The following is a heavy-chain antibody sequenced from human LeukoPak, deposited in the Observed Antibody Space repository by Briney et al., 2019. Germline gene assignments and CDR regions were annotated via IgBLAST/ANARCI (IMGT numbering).Heavy chain of an antibody. CDR3: AILKGYCSGGSCDMGYYFDY. CDR2: MNPNSGNT. CDR1: GYTFTSYD. J-gene: IGHJ4*02. V-gene: IGHV1-8*01. Sequence: ASVKVSCKSSGYTFTSYDINWVRQATGQGLEWMGWMNPNSGNTGYAQKFQGRVTLTRNTSISTAYMELSSLRSEDTAVYYCAILKGYCSGGSCDMGYYFDYWGQGTLVTVSS. D-gene: IGHD2-15*01.